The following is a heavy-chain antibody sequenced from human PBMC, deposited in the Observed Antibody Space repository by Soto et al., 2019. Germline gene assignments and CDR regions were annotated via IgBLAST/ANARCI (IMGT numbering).Heavy chain of an antibody. D-gene: IGHD3-9*01. V-gene: IGHV1-24*01. CDR3: ATAGDILTGYPFDY. Sequence: ASVKVSCKVSGYTLTELSMHWVRQAPGKGLEWMGGFDPEDGETIYAQKFQGRVTMTEDTSTDTAYMELSSLRSEDTAVYYCATAGDILTGYPFDYWSQGTLVTVSS. CDR2: FDPEDGET. CDR1: GYTLTELS. J-gene: IGHJ4*02.